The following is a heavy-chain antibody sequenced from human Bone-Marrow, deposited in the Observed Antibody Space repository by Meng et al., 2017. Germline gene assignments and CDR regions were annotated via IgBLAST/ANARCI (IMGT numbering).Heavy chain of an antibody. V-gene: IGHV6-1*01. CDR3: ASWYGES. CDR1: GDSVSGNRAL. J-gene: IGHJ4*02. CDR2: TYYRSQWQS. Sequence: HVQFPQSGPRLVKPPQTLSLTCAISGDSVSGNRALWHWVRQSPSRGLEWLGHTYYRSQWQSHYGASVKSRISIYADTSRNQFSLILNSVTPEDTAVYYCASWYGESWGQGTLVTVSS. D-gene: IGHD3-10*01.